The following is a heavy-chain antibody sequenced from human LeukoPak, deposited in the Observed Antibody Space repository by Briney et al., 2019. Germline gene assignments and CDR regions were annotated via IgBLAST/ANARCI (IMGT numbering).Heavy chain of an antibody. CDR2: ISGGGGST. CDR3: ARDAYAVADY. D-gene: IGHD4-17*01. V-gene: IGHV3-23*01. CDR1: GFTFSSYA. J-gene: IGHJ4*02. Sequence: GGSLRLSCAASGFTFSSYAMSWVRQAPGKGLEWVSVISGGGGSTHYADSVKGRFTISRDNSKNTLYLQMNSLRAEDTAVYYCARDAYAVADYWGQGTLVTVSS.